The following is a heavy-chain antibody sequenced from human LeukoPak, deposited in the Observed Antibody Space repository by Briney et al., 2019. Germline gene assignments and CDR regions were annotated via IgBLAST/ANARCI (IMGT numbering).Heavy chain of an antibody. CDR3: ARDPGATTPY. D-gene: IGHD1-26*01. CDR1: GSTFSSYE. V-gene: IGHV3-48*03. J-gene: IGHJ4*02. CDR2: ISSSGSTI. Sequence: GGSLRLSCAASGSTFSSYEMNWVRQAPGKGMEWVSYISSSGSTIYYADSVKGRFTISRDNAKNSLYLQMNSLRAEDTAVYYCARDPGATTPYWGQGTLVTVSS.